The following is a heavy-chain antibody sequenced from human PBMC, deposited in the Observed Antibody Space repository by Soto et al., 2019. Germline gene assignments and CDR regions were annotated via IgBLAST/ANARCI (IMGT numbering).Heavy chain of an antibody. D-gene: IGHD3-3*01. CDR3: AKVVRAPEHDAFDI. CDR2: IGGSGGST. V-gene: IGHV3-23*01. J-gene: IGHJ3*02. CDR1: GFTFSSYA. Sequence: PGVSLRLSCAASGFTFSSYAMNWVRQAPGKALEWVSGIGGSGGSTYYADSVKGRFTISRDNSKNTLYLQMNSLRAEDTAVYYCAKVVRAPEHDAFDIWGQGTMVTVSS.